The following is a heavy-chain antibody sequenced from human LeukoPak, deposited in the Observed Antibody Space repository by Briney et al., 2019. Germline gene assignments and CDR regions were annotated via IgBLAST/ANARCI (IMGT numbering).Heavy chain of an antibody. J-gene: IGHJ4*02. Sequence: GGSLRLSCAASGFTFSSYAMSWVRQAPGKGLEWVSYISSSGNTIYYADSVKGRFTISRDNAKSSLYLQMNSLKAEDTAIYYCARDMMVAATSYFDYWGQGTLVTVSS. CDR3: ARDMMVAATSYFDY. D-gene: IGHD2-15*01. CDR2: ISSSGNTI. V-gene: IGHV3-48*03. CDR1: GFTFSSYA.